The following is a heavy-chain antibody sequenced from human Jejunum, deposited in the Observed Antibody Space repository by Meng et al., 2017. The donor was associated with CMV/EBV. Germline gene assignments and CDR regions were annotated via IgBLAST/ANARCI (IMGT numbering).Heavy chain of an antibody. CDR1: FSSYS. Sequence: FSSYSMNWIRQAPGKGLEWVSSISSTVGLTYYADSMKGRFTISRDNGRNSLYLQMDSLRAEDTAVYYCARDPDYSTNWYGGGDFWGQGARVTVSS. J-gene: IGHJ4*02. D-gene: IGHD2-2*01. CDR2: ISSTVGLT. CDR3: ARDPDYSTNWYGGGDF. V-gene: IGHV3-21*06.